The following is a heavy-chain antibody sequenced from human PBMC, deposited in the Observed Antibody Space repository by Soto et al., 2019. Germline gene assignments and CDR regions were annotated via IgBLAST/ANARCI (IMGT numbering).Heavy chain of an antibody. CDR2: ISGSGGST. D-gene: IGHD6-13*01. J-gene: IGHJ4*02. Sequence: PGGSLRLSCAASGFTFSSYAMSWVRQAPGKGLEWVSAISGSGGSTYYADSVKGRFTISRDNSKNTLYLQMNSLRAEDTAVYYCAKDGEYSSSWYVAAYFDYWGQGTLVTVSS. CDR3: AKDGEYSSSWYVAAYFDY. CDR1: GFTFSSYA. V-gene: IGHV3-23*01.